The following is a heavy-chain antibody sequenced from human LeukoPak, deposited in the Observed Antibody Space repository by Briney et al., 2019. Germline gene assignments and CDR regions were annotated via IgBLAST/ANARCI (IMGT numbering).Heavy chain of an antibody. Sequence: GGSLRLSCAASGFTFSSYGMHWVRQAPGEGLEWVAVISYDGSDKYYADSVKGRFTISRDNSKNTLYLQMNSLRAEDTAVYSCAKDAFSSGWELFDYWGQGTLVTVSS. CDR2: ISYDGSDK. V-gene: IGHV3-30*18. CDR3: AKDAFSSGWELFDY. D-gene: IGHD6-19*01. J-gene: IGHJ4*02. CDR1: GFTFSSYG.